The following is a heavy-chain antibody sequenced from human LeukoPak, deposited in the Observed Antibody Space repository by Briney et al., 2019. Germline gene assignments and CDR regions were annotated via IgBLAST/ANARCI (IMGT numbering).Heavy chain of an antibody. J-gene: IGHJ4*02. CDR2: INHSGST. V-gene: IGHV4-38-2*01. CDR3: ATRGFWATNRFDY. D-gene: IGHD3-3*01. Sequence: SSETLSLACAVSGYSISSGYYWGWIRQPPGKGLEWIGEINHSGSTNYNPSLKSRVTISVDTSKNQFSLKLSSVTAADTAVYYCATRGFWATNRFDYWGQGTLVTVSS. CDR1: GYSISSGYY.